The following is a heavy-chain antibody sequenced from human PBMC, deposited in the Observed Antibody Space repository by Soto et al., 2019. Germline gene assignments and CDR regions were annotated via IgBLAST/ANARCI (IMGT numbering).Heavy chain of an antibody. CDR3: ARDYTGTTWYYGMDV. CDR1: GGSISSDY. D-gene: IGHD1-7*01. J-gene: IGHJ6*02. Sequence: SETLSLTCTVSGGSISSDYWSWIRQPPGKGLEWIGYIYYSGSTNYNPSLKSRVTISVDTSKNQFSLKLSSVTAADTAVYYCARDYTGTTWYYGMDVWGQGTTVTVSS. V-gene: IGHV4-59*01. CDR2: IYYSGST.